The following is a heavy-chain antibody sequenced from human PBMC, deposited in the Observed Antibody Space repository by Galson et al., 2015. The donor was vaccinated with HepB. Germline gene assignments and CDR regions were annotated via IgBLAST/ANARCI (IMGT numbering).Heavy chain of an antibody. V-gene: IGHV1-18*04. Sequence: SVKVSCKASGYTFTSYGISWVRQAPGQGLEWMGWISAYNGNTNYAQKLQGRVTMTTDTSTSTAYMELRSLRSDDTAVYYCARDGIPSSRWYISDYWGQGTLVTVSS. J-gene: IGHJ4*02. CDR2: ISAYNGNT. CDR1: GYTFTSYG. CDR3: ARDGIPSSRWYISDY. D-gene: IGHD6-13*01.